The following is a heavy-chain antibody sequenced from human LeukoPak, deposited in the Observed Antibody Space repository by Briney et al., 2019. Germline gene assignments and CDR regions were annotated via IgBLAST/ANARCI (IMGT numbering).Heavy chain of an antibody. V-gene: IGHV4-39*01. Sequence: SSEAPSLTCTVSGGSISSSSYYLGWIRSRPGNGLEWIGSIYYSGITSSNPSLKSRVTIPVDTSKNQFSLKLRSVTAADTAVYYCARHGPEQWLVQRYFDYWGQGTLVTVS. J-gene: IGHJ4*02. CDR2: IYYSGIT. D-gene: IGHD6-19*01. CDR3: ARHGPEQWLVQRYFDY. CDR1: GGSISSSSYY.